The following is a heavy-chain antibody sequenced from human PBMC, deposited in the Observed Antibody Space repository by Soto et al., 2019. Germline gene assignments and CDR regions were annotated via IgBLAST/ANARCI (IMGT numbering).Heavy chain of an antibody. Sequence: PGGSLRLSCAASGFTFSDYYMSWIRQAPGKGLEWVSYISSSGSTIYYADSVKGRFTISRDNAKNSLYLQMNSLRAEDTAVYYCARTLGSKIRNDFWSGYQQARDYYFDYWGQGTLVTVSS. CDR3: ARTLGSKIRNDFWSGYQQARDYYFDY. D-gene: IGHD3-3*01. CDR2: ISSSGSTI. J-gene: IGHJ4*02. V-gene: IGHV3-11*01. CDR1: GFTFSDYY.